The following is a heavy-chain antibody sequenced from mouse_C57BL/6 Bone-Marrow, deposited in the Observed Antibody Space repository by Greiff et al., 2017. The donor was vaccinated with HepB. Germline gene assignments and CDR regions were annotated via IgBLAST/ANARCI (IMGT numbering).Heavy chain of an antibody. CDR2: IYPRSGNT. V-gene: IGHV1-81*01. Sequence: VQLMESGAELARPGASVKLSCKASGYTFTSYGISWVKQRTGQGLEWIGEIYPRSGNTYYNEKFKGKATLTADKSSSTAYMELRSLTSEDSSVYFCALSSSYAMDYWGQGTSVTVSS. J-gene: IGHJ4*01. CDR3: ALSSSYAMDY. D-gene: IGHD1-1*01. CDR1: GYTFTSYG.